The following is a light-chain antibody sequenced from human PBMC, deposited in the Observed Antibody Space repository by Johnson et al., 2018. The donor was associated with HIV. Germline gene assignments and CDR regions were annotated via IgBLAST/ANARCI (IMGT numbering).Light chain of an antibody. V-gene: IGLV1-51*02. CDR2: ENN. Sequence: HSVLTQPPSVSAAPGQKVTISCSGSSSNIGNNYVSWYQQLPGTAPKLLIYENNKRPSGIPDRFSGSKSGTSATLAITGLQTGDEADYYCGTWDSSLSAGGVFGTGNK. CDR3: GTWDSSLSAGGV. J-gene: IGLJ1*01. CDR1: SSNIGNNY.